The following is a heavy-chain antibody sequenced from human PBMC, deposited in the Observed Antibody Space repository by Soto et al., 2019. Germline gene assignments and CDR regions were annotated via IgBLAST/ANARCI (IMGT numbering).Heavy chain of an antibody. V-gene: IGHV3-49*03. J-gene: IGHJ4*02. CDR2: IRSKAYGGTT. D-gene: IGHD3-22*01. CDR1: GFTFGDYA. Sequence: GGSLRLSCTASGFTFGDYAMSWFRQAPGKGLEWVGFIRSKAYGGTTEYAASVKGRFTISRDDSKSIAYLQMNSLKTEDTAVYYCTREGYYYDSSVYSTTRFYFDYWGQGTLVTVSS. CDR3: TREGYYYDSSVYSTTRFYFDY.